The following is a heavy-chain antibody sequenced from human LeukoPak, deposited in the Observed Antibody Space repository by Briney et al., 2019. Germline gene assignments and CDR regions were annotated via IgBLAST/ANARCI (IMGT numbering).Heavy chain of an antibody. D-gene: IGHD3-16*01. V-gene: IGHV4-34*01. Sequence: PSETLSLTCAVYGGPFSNYYWNWIRQPPGKGPEWIGEIIHSGTTNHNPSLKSRVTILVDASKNQFSLRLYSVTAADTAVYYCGRGFWGKSRGFFDIWGQGTMVTVSS. CDR1: GGPFSNYY. CDR2: IIHSGTT. J-gene: IGHJ3*02. CDR3: GRGFWGKSRGFFDI.